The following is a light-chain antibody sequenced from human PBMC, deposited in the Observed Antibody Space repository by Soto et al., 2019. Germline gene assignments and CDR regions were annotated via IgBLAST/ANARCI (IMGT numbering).Light chain of an antibody. V-gene: IGLV2-14*01. J-gene: IGLJ1*01. CDR1: SSDVAFYNH. CDR2: EVN. Sequence: ALTQPASVSGSPGQSITISCTGTSSDVAFYNHVSWYQQHPGKAPKLLIYEVNNRPSGVSHRFSGSKSGNTASLTISGLQAEDEADYYCSSFASTHTYVFGTGTKVTVL. CDR3: SSFASTHTYV.